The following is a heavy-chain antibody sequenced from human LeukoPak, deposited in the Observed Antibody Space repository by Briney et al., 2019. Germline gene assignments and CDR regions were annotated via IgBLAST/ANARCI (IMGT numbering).Heavy chain of an antibody. D-gene: IGHD6-19*01. Sequence: SETLFLTCTVSGGSISSYYWSWIRQPPGKGLEWIGYIYYSGSTNYNPSLKSRVTISVDTSKNQFSLKLSSVTAADTAVYYCARSPRSGPLDYWGQGTLVTVSS. V-gene: IGHV4-59*01. J-gene: IGHJ4*02. CDR1: GGSISSYY. CDR2: IYYSGST. CDR3: ARSPRSGPLDY.